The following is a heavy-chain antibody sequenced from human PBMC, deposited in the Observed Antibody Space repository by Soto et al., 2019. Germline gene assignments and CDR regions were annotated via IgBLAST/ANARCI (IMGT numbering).Heavy chain of an antibody. CDR1: GGTFSSYA. V-gene: IGHV1-69*13. Sequence: GASVKVYCKASGGTFSSYAISWVRQAPGQGLEWMGGIIPIFGTANYAQKFQGRVTITADESTSTAYMELSSLRSEDTAVYYCARATDCSSTSCYSSWFDPWGQGTLVTVSS. D-gene: IGHD2-2*02. CDR3: ARATDCSSTSCYSSWFDP. CDR2: IIPIFGTA. J-gene: IGHJ5*02.